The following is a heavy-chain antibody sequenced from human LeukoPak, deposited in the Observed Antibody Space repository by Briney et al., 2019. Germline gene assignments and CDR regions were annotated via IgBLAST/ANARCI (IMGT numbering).Heavy chain of an antibody. CDR1: GGTFSSYA. CDR2: IIPIFGTA. D-gene: IGHD3-3*01. V-gene: IGHV1-69*13. Sequence: ASVKVSCKASGGTFSSYAISWVRQAPGQGLEWMGGIIPIFGTANYAQKFQGRVTITADESTSTAYMELSSLRSEDTAVYYCARGNKGGLRFLEWLLYFDYWGQGTLVTVSS. J-gene: IGHJ4*02. CDR3: ARGNKGGLRFLEWLLYFDY.